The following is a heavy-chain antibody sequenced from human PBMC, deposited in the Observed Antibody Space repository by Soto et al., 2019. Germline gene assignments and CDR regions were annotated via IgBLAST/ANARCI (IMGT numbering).Heavy chain of an antibody. V-gene: IGHV4-4*02. Sequence: SETLSLTCAVSGGSISSSNWWSWVRQPPGKGLEWIGEIYHSGGTNYNPSLKSRVTISVDKSKNQFSLKLSSVTAADTAVYYCARGDSRRAYGMDVWGQGTTVTVSS. CDR3: ARGDSRRAYGMDV. J-gene: IGHJ6*02. CDR1: GGSISSSNW. D-gene: IGHD6-6*01. CDR2: IYHSGGT.